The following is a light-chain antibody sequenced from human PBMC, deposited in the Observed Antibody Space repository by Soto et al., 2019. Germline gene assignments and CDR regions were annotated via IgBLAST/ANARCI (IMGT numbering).Light chain of an antibody. CDR1: QSIRGD. J-gene: IGKJ4*01. CDR2: SAS. Sequence: EIVMTQSPATLSVSLGEGVTLSCRASQSIRGDLAWYQQKPGQTPRLLIYSASTRATGIPGRFSGSGSGTEFTLTISSLQSEDSAVYNCQQYNNWPLTFGGGTKVEIK. V-gene: IGKV3-15*01. CDR3: QQYNNWPLT.